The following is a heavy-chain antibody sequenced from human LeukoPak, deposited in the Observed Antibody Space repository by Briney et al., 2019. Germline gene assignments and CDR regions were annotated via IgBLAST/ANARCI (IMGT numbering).Heavy chain of an antibody. V-gene: IGHV1-8*03. Sequence: ASVTVSCKASGYTFTYYHINWVRQATGQGLEWMGWMNPNNGDSGYAQKFQGRVTITRATSISTSYMELRSLRSYATAVYFCARTTSFTASGYDYWGQGTLVTVSS. CDR1: GYTFTYYH. J-gene: IGHJ4*02. D-gene: IGHD6-25*01. CDR2: MNPNNGDS. CDR3: ARTTSFTASGYDY.